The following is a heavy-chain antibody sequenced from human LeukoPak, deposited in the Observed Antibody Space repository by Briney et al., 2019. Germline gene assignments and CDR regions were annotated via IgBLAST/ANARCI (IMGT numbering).Heavy chain of an antibody. CDR1: GYSFTSYW. D-gene: IGHD2-2*01. CDR3: ARRWGYCSSTSCSVTYGMDV. J-gene: IGHJ6*02. CDR2: IYPCDSDT. Sequence: GVSLKISCKGAGYSFTSYWIGWVRPMHGKGLEWMGIIYPCDSDTRYSPSSQGQVTISADKSINTAYLQSSGLKASDTAMYYCARRWGYCSSTSCSVTYGMDVWGQGTTVTVSS. V-gene: IGHV5-51*01.